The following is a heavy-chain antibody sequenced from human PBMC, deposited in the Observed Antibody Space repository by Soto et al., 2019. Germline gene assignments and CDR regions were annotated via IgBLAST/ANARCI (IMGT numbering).Heavy chain of an antibody. V-gene: IGHV1-69*01. CDR1: GGTFSSYA. Sequence: QVQLVQSGAEVKKPGSSVKVSCKASGGTFSSYAISWVREAPGQGLEWMGGIIPISGTANYAQKFQGRVTITADESTSKAYMELSSLRSEDTAVYYCARSQGSSTSLEIYYYYYYGMDVWVQGTTVTVSS. CDR3: ARSQGSSTSLEIYYYYYYGMDV. D-gene: IGHD2-2*01. J-gene: IGHJ6*02. CDR2: IIPISGTA.